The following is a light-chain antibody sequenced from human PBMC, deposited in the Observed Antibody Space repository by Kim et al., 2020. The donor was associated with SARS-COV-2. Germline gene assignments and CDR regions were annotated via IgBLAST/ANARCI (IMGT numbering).Light chain of an antibody. J-gene: IGLJ3*02. V-gene: IGLV1-47*01. CDR2: RDD. Sequence: QSVLTQPPSASGTPGQRVTISCSGSNSNIGGNSVYWFQQLPGTAPKLFIYRDDQRPSGVPDRFSGSKSGTSASLAVSGLRSEDEADYYCAAWDDSLSGPVFGGGTQLTVL. CDR1: NSNIGGNS. CDR3: AAWDDSLSGPV.